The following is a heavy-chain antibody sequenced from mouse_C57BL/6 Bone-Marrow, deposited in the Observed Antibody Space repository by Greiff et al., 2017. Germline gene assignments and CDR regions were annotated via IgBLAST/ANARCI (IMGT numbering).Heavy chain of an antibody. CDR3: ARNYGSSYVWYFDV. CDR1: GYTFTSFW. D-gene: IGHD1-1*01. V-gene: IGHV1-59*01. CDR2: IDPSDSYT. J-gene: IGHJ1*03. Sequence: VKLSCKASGYTFTSFWMHWVKQRPGQGLEWIGVIDPSDSYTNYNQKFKGKATWTVDTSSSTAYMQLSSLTSEDSAVYNCARNYGSSYVWYFDVWGTGTTVTVSS.